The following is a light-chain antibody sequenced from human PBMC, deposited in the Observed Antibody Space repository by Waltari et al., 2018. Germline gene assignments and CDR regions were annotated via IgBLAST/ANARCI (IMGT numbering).Light chain of an antibody. J-gene: IGKJ3*01. CDR2: WAS. CDR3: QQYSSPPFT. CDR1: QSVLYNSNNKNY. Sequence: DIVMTQSPHWLAVSLGERATINCKSSQSVLYNSNNKNYLTWYQQKPGQPPKLLIYWASTRESGVPDRFSGSGSGTDFTLTISSLQAEDVAVYYCQQYSSPPFTFGPGTKVDI. V-gene: IGKV4-1*01.